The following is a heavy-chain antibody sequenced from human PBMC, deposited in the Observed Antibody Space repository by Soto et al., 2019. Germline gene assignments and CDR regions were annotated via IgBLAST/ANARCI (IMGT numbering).Heavy chain of an antibody. J-gene: IGHJ5*02. D-gene: IGHD3-10*02. Sequence: QVQLQQWGAGLLKPSETLSLTCAVYGGSFSGYYWSWIRQPPGKGLEWIGEINHSGSTNYNPSLKSRVTISVDTSKNQFSLKLSSVTAADTAVYYCARARVGYVRAVTSTRGWFDPWGQGTLVTVSS. CDR1: GGSFSGYY. CDR3: ARARVGYVRAVTSTRGWFDP. CDR2: INHSGST. V-gene: IGHV4-34*01.